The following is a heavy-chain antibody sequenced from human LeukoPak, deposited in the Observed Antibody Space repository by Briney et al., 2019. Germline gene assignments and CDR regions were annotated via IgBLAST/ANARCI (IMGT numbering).Heavy chain of an antibody. CDR2: ICYSGST. CDR1: GGSISSYY. V-gene: IGHV4-59*01. CDR3: ARGEYQLLYPRTVNWFDP. Sequence: SETLSLTCAVSGGSISSYYWSWIRQPPGKGLEWIGYICYSGSTNYNPSLKSRVTISVDTSKNQFSLKLSSVTAADTAVYYCARGEYQLLYPRTVNWFDPWGQGTLVTVSS. D-gene: IGHD2-2*02. J-gene: IGHJ5*02.